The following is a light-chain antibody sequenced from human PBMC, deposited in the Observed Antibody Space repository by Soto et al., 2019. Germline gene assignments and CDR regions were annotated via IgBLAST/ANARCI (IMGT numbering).Light chain of an antibody. CDR2: SNN. CDR3: AAWDDSLNGVV. Sequence: QSVLTQPPSASGTPGQRVTISCSGSSSNIGSNTVYWYQQLPGTAPKLLIYSNNQRPSGVPDRFSGSKSGTSASLAISGLQSEGEADYYCAAWDDSLNGVVFGGGTKLTVL. V-gene: IGLV1-44*01. CDR1: SSNIGSNT. J-gene: IGLJ2*01.